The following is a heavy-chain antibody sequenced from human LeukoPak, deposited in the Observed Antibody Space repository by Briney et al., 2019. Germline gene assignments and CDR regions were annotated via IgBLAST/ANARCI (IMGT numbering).Heavy chain of an antibody. J-gene: IGHJ6*02. D-gene: IGHD1-14*01. Sequence: ASVKVSCKASGYTFTSYGFSWVRQAPGQGLEWMGWMNPNSGNTGYAQKFQGRVTMTRNTSISTAYMELSSLRSEDTAVYYCASVRFGIIGGMDVWGQGTTVTVSS. CDR1: GYTFTSYG. CDR2: MNPNSGNT. CDR3: ASVRFGIIGGMDV. V-gene: IGHV1-8*01.